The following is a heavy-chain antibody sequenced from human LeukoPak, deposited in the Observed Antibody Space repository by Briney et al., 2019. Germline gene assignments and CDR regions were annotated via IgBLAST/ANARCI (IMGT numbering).Heavy chain of an antibody. CDR2: ISGNGGGT. CDR3: AKDLKAYYYDTSDY. D-gene: IGHD3-22*01. Sequence: GGSLRLSCAASAFTFSSYAMSWVRQAPGKGLEWVSSISGNGGGTYYADSVKGRFTISRDNSKNTLYLQMNSLRAEDTALYYCAKDLKAYYYDTSDYWGQGTLVTVSS. J-gene: IGHJ4*02. CDR1: AFTFSSYA. V-gene: IGHV3-23*01.